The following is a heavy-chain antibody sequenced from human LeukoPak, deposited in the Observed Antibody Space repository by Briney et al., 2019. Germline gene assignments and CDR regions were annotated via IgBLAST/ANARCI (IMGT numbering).Heavy chain of an antibody. J-gene: IGHJ5*02. Sequence: VGSLRLSCAASGFTFSSYSMNWVRQAPGKGLEWVSSISSSSSYIYYADSVKGRFTISRDNAKNSLYLQMNSLRAEDTAVYYCARPLGRWFDPWGQGTLVTVSS. V-gene: IGHV3-21*01. CDR3: ARPLGRWFDP. CDR1: GFTFSSYS. D-gene: IGHD3-10*01. CDR2: ISSSSSYI.